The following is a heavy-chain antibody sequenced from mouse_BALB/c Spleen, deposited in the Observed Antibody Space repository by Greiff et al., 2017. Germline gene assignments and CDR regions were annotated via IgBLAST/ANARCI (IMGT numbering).Heavy chain of an antibody. CDR2: ISDGGSYT. V-gene: IGHV5-4*02. D-gene: IGHD2-12*01. CDR3: ARDYDWFAY. Sequence: EVQGVESGGGLVKPGGSLKLSCAASGFTFSDYYMYWVRQTPEKRLEWVATISDGGSYTYYPDSVKGRFTISRDNAKNNLYLQMSSLKSEDTAMYYCARDYDWFAYWGQGTLVTVSA. J-gene: IGHJ3*01. CDR1: GFTFSDYY.